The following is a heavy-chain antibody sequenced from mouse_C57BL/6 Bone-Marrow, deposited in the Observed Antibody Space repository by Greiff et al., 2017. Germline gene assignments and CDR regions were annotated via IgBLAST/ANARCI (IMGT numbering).Heavy chain of an antibody. CDR2: IDPENGST. V-gene: IGHV14-4*01. J-gene: IGHJ2*01. D-gene: IGHD1-1*02. Sequence: VQLQQSGAELVRPGASVKLSCTASGFNIKDDCMHWVKQRPEQGLEWIGWIDPENGSTEYASKFQGKATITADTSSNTAYLQLSSLTSEDTAVYYCTTRLLWPHWSQGTTLTVSS. CDR1: GFNIKDDC. CDR3: TTRLLWPH.